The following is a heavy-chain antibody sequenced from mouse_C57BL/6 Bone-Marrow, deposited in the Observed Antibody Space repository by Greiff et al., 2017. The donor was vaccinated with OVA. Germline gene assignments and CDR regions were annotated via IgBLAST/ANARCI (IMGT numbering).Heavy chain of an antibody. V-gene: IGHV5-6*01. J-gene: IGHJ2*01. D-gene: IGHD2-3*01. CDR2: ISSGGSYT. Sequence: EVHLVESGGDLVKPGGSLKLSCAASGFTFSSYGMSWVRQTPDKRLAWVATISSGGSYTYYPDSVKGRFTITRDNAKNTLYPQMSSLKSEDTAMYDCARLGWLLLFDYWGQGTTLTVSS. CDR1: GFTFSSYG. CDR3: ARLGWLLLFDY.